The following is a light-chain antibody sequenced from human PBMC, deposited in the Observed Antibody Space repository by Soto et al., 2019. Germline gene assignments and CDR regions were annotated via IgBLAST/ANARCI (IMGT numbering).Light chain of an antibody. J-gene: IGKJ1*01. CDR3: QQSYSTPRT. CDR2: AAS. Sequence: DIQMTQNPSSLSASVGDRVTITCRVSQSISSYLNWYQQKPGKAPKLLIYAASSLQSGVPSRFSGSGSGTDFTLTISSLQPEDFATYYCQQSYSTPRTFGQGTKVDIK. CDR1: QSISSY. V-gene: IGKV1-39*01.